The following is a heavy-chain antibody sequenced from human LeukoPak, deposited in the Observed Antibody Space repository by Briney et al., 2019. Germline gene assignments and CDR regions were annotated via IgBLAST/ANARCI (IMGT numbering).Heavy chain of an antibody. Sequence: SVKVSCKASGGTFSSYAIIWVRQAPGQGLEWMGRIIPILGIANYAQKFQGRVTITADKSTSTAYMELSSLRSEDTAVYYCARGMAVTPPDYWGQGTLVTVSS. D-gene: IGHD2-21*02. V-gene: IGHV1-69*04. CDR2: IIPILGIA. CDR1: GGTFSSYA. CDR3: ARGMAVTPPDY. J-gene: IGHJ4*02.